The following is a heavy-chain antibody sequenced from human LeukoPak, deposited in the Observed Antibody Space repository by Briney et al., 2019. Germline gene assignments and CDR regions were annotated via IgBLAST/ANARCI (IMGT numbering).Heavy chain of an antibody. CDR2: IYYSGST. D-gene: IGHD2-15*01. CDR3: VRRGYCSGGSCYVFDY. J-gene: IGHJ4*02. CDR1: GGSISNYY. Sequence: SETLSLTCTVSGGSISNYYWSWIRQPPGKGLEWIGYIYYSGSTNYNPSLKSRVTISVGTSKNQFSLKLSSVTAADTAVYYCVRRGYCSGGSCYVFDYWGQGTLVTVSS. V-gene: IGHV4-59*08.